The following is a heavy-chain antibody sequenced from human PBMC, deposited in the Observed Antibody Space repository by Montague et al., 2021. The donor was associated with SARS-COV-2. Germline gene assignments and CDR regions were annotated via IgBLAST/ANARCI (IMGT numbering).Heavy chain of an antibody. V-gene: IGHV3-21*01. CDR3: ARDRDSSGWFDY. CDR2: ISSSSSYI. D-gene: IGHD6-19*01. Sequence: SLRLSCAASGFTFSSYSMNWVRQAPGKGLEWVSSISSSSSYIYYADSVKGRFTISRDNAKNSLYLQMNSLRAEDTAVYYCARDRDSSGWFDYWGQGTPVTVSS. J-gene: IGHJ4*02. CDR1: GFTFSSYS.